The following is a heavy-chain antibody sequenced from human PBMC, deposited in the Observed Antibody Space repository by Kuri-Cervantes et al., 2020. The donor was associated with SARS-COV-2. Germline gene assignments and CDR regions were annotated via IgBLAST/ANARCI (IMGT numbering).Heavy chain of an antibody. CDR1: GYPFTNNY. J-gene: IGHJ6*02. CDR2: INPNSGGT. CDR3: ARDLPTGDRDYYGMDV. D-gene: IGHD7-27*01. Sequence: ASVKVSCKASGYPFTNNYIHWVRQAPGQGLEWMGWINPNSGGTNYAQKFQGRVTMTRDTSISTAYMELSRLRSDDTAVYYCARDLPTGDRDYYGMDVWGQGTTVTVSS. V-gene: IGHV1-2*02.